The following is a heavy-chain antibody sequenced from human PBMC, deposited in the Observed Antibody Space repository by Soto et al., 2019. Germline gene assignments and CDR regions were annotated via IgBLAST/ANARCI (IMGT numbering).Heavy chain of an antibody. V-gene: IGHV1-69*01. D-gene: IGHD2-8*01. CDR2: IIAMFGTA. CDR1: GGTLTISSHG. J-gene: IGHJ6*02. Sequence: QVKLVQSGAEVRKPGSSVKVSCKASGGTLTISSHGISWVRQAPGQGLEWMGGIIAMFGTANYAQKFQGRVTITADESTSTAYMELSSLRSEDTAVYYCARDVTRTQSCTNGVCYYHYYDMDVWGQGTMVTVSS. CDR3: ARDVTRTQSCTNGVCYYHYYDMDV.